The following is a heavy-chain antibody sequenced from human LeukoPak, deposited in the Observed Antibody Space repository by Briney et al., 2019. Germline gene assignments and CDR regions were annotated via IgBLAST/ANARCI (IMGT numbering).Heavy chain of an antibody. CDR2: IYYSGST. J-gene: IGHJ3*02. V-gene: IGHV4-39*07. Sequence: SETLSLTCTVSGGSISTSSYYWGWIRQPPGKGLECIGNIYYSGSTYYNPSLKSRVTISVDTSKNQFSLKLSSVTAADTAVYYCAREGRSSDAFDIWGQGTMVTVSS. CDR1: GGSISTSSYY. CDR3: AREGRSSDAFDI. D-gene: IGHD6-6*01.